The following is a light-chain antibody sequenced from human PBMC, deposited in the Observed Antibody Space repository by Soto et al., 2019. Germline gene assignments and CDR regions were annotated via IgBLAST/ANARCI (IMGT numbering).Light chain of an antibody. Sequence: QSVLIQPASVSGSPGQSITISCTGTSSNVGGYNYVSWYQQHPSKAPKLMIYDVNNRPSGVSNRFSGSKSGNTASLTISGLLAEDEDDYYCSSYTSGSTYVFGTGTKVTVL. CDR2: DVN. CDR3: SSYTSGSTYV. CDR1: SSNVGGYNY. J-gene: IGLJ1*01. V-gene: IGLV2-14*01.